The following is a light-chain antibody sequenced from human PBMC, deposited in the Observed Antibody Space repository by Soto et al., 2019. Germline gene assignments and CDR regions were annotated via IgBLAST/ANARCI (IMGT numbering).Light chain of an antibody. CDR2: DAS. CDR3: QQYDYLPPFT. Sequence: DIQMTQSPSSLSASVGDRVTITCQASQDISNYLNWYQHKPGKAPQLLIYDASNLETGVPPRFSGSGSGTDFTLTIINLQPEDFATYYCQQYDYLPPFTFGPGTKVDI. V-gene: IGKV1-33*01. CDR1: QDISNY. J-gene: IGKJ3*01.